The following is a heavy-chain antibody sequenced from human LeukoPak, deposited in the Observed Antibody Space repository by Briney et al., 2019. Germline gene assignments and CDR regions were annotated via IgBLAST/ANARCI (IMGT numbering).Heavy chain of an antibody. CDR1: GGSISSYY. CDR2: IYYSGST. Sequence: PSETLSLTCSLPGGSISSYYWSWIRQPPGKGLEWIGYIYYSGSTNYNPSLKSRVTISVDTTKNQFSLKLSSVTAADTAVYYCARDGLSLPPRRFGMDVWGQGTTVIVSS. D-gene: IGHD3-22*01. CDR3: ARDGLSLPPRRFGMDV. V-gene: IGHV4-59*01. J-gene: IGHJ6*02.